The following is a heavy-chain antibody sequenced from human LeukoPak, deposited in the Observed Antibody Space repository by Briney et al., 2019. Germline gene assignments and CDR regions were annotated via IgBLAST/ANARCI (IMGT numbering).Heavy chain of an antibody. J-gene: IGHJ4*02. Sequence: ASVKVSCKAFGYTFTGQDMHWARQAPGQGLEWMGWINPNTGGTKYAQRLQGRVTMTRDTTISTAYMELSRLTSGDTAVYYCASYPRYSSSPPFDYWGQGTLVTVSS. CDR2: INPNTGGT. CDR3: ASYPRYSSSPPFDY. V-gene: IGHV1-2*02. CDR1: GYTFTGQD. D-gene: IGHD6-6*01.